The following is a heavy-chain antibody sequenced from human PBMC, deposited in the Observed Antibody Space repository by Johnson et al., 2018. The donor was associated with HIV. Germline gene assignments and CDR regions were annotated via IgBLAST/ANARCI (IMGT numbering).Heavy chain of an antibody. D-gene: IGHD3-16*01. CDR2: ISYDGSNK. V-gene: IGHV3-30*04. CDR3: ARAPMTGDDAFDI. Sequence: QVQLVESGGGVVQPGRSLRLSCAASGFTFSSYAMHWVRQAPGKGLEWVAVISYDGSNKYYADSVKGRFTISRDNAKNSLYVQMNSLRAGDTAVYYCARAPMTGDDAFDIWGQGTLVTVSS. CDR1: GFTFSSYA. J-gene: IGHJ3*02.